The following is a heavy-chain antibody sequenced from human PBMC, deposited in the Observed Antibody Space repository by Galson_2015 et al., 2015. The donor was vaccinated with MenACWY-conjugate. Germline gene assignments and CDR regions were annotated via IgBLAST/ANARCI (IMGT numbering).Heavy chain of an antibody. CDR3: ARGPPYYYDSSGYWNY. D-gene: IGHD3-22*01. Sequence: LRLSCAASGFTFSSYWMSWVRQAPGKGLEWVANIKQDGSEKYYVDSVKGRFTISRDNAKNSLYLQMNSLRAEDTAVYYCARGPPYYYDSSGYWNYWGQGTLVTVSS. J-gene: IGHJ4*02. CDR2: IKQDGSEK. V-gene: IGHV3-7*03. CDR1: GFTFSSYW.